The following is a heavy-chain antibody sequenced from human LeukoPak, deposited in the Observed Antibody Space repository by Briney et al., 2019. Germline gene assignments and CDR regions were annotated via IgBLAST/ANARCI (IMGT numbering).Heavy chain of an antibody. CDR2: IKQDGSER. CDR3: ARDVFDY. Sequence: PGGSLRLSCAASGFTFSNYWVTWVRQAPWKGLEWVANIKQDGSERYYADSVKGRFTISRDNAKNSVYLQMNSLRAEDTAVYYCARDVFDYWGQGTLVTVSP. CDR1: GFTFSNYW. J-gene: IGHJ4*02. V-gene: IGHV3-7*01.